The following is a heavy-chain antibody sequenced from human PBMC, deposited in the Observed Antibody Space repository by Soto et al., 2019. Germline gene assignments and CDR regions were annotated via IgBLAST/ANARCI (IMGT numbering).Heavy chain of an antibody. CDR1: GFTFSSSA. Sequence: EVQLLDSGGGLVQPGGSLRLSCAASGFTFSSSAMSWVRQDPGKGLEWVSAVSGSGGTTYYADSVRGSFTISRDNSKNTLYLQMNSLRAEDTAIYFCARCTVDTFVTSGWCHYLDPWGQGTRVTVSS. V-gene: IGHV3-23*01. J-gene: IGHJ5*02. CDR3: ARCTVDTFVTSGWCHYLDP. D-gene: IGHD6-19*01. CDR2: VSGSGGTT.